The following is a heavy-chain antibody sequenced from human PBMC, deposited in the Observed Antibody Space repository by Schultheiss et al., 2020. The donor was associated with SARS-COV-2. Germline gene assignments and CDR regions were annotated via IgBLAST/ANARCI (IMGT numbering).Heavy chain of an antibody. CDR2: ISGSGGST. J-gene: IGHJ6*02. D-gene: IGHD2-15*01. Sequence: GGSLRLSCAASGFTFSSYAMHWVRQAPGKGLEWVSAISGSGGSTYYADSVKGRFTISRDNSKNTLYLQMNSLRAEDTAVYYCAKGKFRISVGFALDVWGQGTTVTVSS. V-gene: IGHV3-23*01. CDR3: AKGKFRISVGFALDV. CDR1: GFTFSSYA.